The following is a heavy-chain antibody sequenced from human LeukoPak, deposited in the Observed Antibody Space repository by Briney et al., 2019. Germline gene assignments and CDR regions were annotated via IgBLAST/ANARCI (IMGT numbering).Heavy chain of an antibody. J-gene: IGHJ3*02. Sequence: GGSLRLSCAASGFTFSSYWMHWVRQAPGKGLVRVSRINSDGSSTSYADSVKGRFTISRDNAKNTLYLQMNSLRAEDTAVYYCARDHTRVHYYDSSGYYYDGAFDIWGQGTMVTVSS. V-gene: IGHV3-74*01. CDR1: GFTFSSYW. D-gene: IGHD3-22*01. CDR3: ARDHTRVHYYDSSGYYYDGAFDI. CDR2: INSDGSST.